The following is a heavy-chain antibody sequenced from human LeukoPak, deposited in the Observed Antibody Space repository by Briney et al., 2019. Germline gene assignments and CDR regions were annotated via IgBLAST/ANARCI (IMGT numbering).Heavy chain of an antibody. D-gene: IGHD1-7*01. J-gene: IGHJ4*02. Sequence: ASVKVSCKASGYGFSDYYMHWVRQAPGQGLEWMGWINPNSGGTNYAQKFQGRVTMTRDTSISTAYMELSRLRSDDTAVYYCAPHESITGTTSWGQGTLVTVSS. V-gene: IGHV1-2*02. CDR2: INPNSGGT. CDR3: APHESITGTTS. CDR1: GYGFSDYY.